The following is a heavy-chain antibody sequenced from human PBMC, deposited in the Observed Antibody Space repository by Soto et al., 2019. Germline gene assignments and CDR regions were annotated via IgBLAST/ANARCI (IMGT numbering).Heavy chain of an antibody. Sequence: QVQLVESGGGVVQPGRSLRLSCAASGFTFSSYAMHWVRQAPGKGLEWVAVISYDGSNKYYADSVKGRFTISRDNSKNTLYLQMNSLRAEDTAVYYCERSRYVDIVADDAFDIWGQGTMVTVSS. J-gene: IGHJ3*02. CDR3: ERSRYVDIVADDAFDI. D-gene: IGHD5-12*01. V-gene: IGHV3-30-3*01. CDR2: ISYDGSNK. CDR1: GFTFSSYA.